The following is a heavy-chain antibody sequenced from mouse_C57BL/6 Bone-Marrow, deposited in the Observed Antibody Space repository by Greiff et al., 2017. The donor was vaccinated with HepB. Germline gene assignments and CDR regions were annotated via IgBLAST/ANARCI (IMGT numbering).Heavy chain of an antibody. Sequence: DSGPGLVKPSQSLSLTCSVTGYSITSGYYWNWIRQFPGNKLEWMGYISYDGSNNYNPSLKNRISITRDTSKNQFFLKLNSVTTEDTATYYCARDRGSSSPDYWGQGTTLTVSS. CDR1: GYSITSGYY. D-gene: IGHD1-1*01. CDR2: ISYDGSN. J-gene: IGHJ2*01. CDR3: ARDRGSSSPDY. V-gene: IGHV3-6*01.